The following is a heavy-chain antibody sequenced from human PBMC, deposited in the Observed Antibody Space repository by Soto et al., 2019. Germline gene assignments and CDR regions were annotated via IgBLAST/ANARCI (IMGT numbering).Heavy chain of an antibody. V-gene: IGHV3-74*01. D-gene: IGHD6-13*01. CDR1: GFTFSSYW. Sequence: GGSLRLSCAASGFTFSSYWMHWVRQAPGKGLVWVSRINSDGSSTSYADSVKGRFTISRDNAKNTLYLQMNSLRAEDTAVYYCAVGSDSSSWYHWFDPWGQGTLVTVSS. J-gene: IGHJ5*02. CDR2: INSDGSST. CDR3: AVGSDSSSWYHWFDP.